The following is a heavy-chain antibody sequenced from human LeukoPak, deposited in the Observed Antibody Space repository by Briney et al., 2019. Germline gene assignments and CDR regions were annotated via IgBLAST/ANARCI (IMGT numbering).Heavy chain of an antibody. CDR3: AKVRLVVDYIPLYFDY. CDR2: ISRSGGST. Sequence: GGSLRLSCAASGFTYSNYGMSWVRQAPGKGLEWVAGISRSGGSTYYADSVKGRFTISRDNSKNTLYLQMNALRAEDTAVYYCAKVRLVVDYIPLYFDYWGQGTLVTVSS. CDR1: GFTYSNYG. J-gene: IGHJ4*02. D-gene: IGHD2-15*01. V-gene: IGHV3-23*01.